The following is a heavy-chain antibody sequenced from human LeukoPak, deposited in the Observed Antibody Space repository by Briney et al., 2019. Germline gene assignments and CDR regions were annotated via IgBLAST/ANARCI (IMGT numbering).Heavy chain of an antibody. D-gene: IGHD1-26*01. CDR3: ARGDGMDI. CDR2: IYFTGIT. J-gene: IGHJ3*02. V-gene: IGHV4-59*01. Sequence: SETLSLTCTVSGDSISSSYWSWIRQPPGKGLEWIGYIYFTGITNYNPSLRSRVTMSLDTSKNQFSLKLSSVTAADTAVYYCARGDGMDIWGQGTMVTVSS. CDR1: GDSISSSY.